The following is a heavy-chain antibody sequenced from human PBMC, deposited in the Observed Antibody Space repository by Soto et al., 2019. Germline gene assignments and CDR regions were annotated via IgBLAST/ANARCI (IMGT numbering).Heavy chain of an antibody. CDR2: ISGSGGST. J-gene: IGHJ5*02. V-gene: IGHV3-23*01. Sequence: GGPLRLSCAASGFTFSSYAMSWVRQAPGKGLEWVSAISGSGGSTYYADSVKGRFTISRDNSKNTLYLQMNSLRAEDTAVYYCAKDYARLWENWFDPWGQGTLVTVSS. CDR3: AKDYARLWENWFDP. D-gene: IGHD5-18*01. CDR1: GFTFSSYA.